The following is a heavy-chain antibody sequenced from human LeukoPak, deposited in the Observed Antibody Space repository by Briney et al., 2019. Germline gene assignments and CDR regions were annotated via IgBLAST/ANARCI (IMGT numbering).Heavy chain of an antibody. CDR2: ISAYNGNT. CDR1: GYTFTSYA. CDR3: ARVSSSGPFDY. V-gene: IGHV1-18*01. J-gene: IGHJ4*02. Sequence: ASVKVSCKASGYTFTSYAFIWVRQAPGQGLEWMGRISAYNGNTNYAQRLQGRVTLTTDTSTSTAYMELRSLRSDDTAVYYCARVSSSGPFDYWGQGTLVTVSS. D-gene: IGHD6-19*01.